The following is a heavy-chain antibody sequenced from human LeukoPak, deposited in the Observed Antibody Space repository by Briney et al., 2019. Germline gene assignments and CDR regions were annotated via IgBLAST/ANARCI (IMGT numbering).Heavy chain of an antibody. D-gene: IGHD3-10*01. V-gene: IGHV4-4*07. CDR1: GGSLSSYY. J-gene: IGHJ3*02. CDR2: IYTSGST. Sequence: PSETLSLTCTVSGGSLSSYYWNWIRQPAGKGLEWIGRIYTSGSTNYNPSLKSRVTMSVDTSKNKFSLKLSSVTAADTAAYYCARDKSRTYGSADACDSWGQGAMVTVSS. CDR3: ARDKSRTYGSADACDS.